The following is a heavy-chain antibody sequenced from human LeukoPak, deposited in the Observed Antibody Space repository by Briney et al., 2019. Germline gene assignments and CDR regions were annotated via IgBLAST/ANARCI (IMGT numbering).Heavy chain of an antibody. J-gene: IGHJ3*02. CDR2: IWHDGSNK. CDR3: AREPPMYYYDEPGSRDAFDI. CDR1: GFIFSRYG. D-gene: IGHD3-22*01. Sequence: HSGGSLRLSCAASGFIFSRYGMHWVRQAPGKGLEWVSVIWHDGSNKYYAESVKGRFTISRDNSKNTLHLQMNSLRAEDTAVYYCAREPPMYYYDEPGSRDAFDIWGQGTMVTVSS. V-gene: IGHV3-33*01.